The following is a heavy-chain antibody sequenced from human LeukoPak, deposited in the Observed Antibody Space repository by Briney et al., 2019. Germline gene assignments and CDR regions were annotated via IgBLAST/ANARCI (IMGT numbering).Heavy chain of an antibody. CDR1: GGSLSSYY. Sequence: SETLSLTCTVSGGSLSSYYWSWIRQPPGKGLEWIGYIYYSGSTNYNPSLKSRVTISVDTSKNQFSLKLSSVTAADTAVYYCARGIGDGYNHPFDYWGQGTLVTVSS. V-gene: IGHV4-59*01. CDR3: ARGIGDGYNHPFDY. J-gene: IGHJ4*02. D-gene: IGHD5-24*01. CDR2: IYYSGST.